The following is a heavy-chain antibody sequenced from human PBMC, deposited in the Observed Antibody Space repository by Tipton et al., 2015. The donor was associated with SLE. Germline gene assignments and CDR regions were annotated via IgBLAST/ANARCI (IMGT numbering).Heavy chain of an antibody. V-gene: IGHV4-34*01. J-gene: IGHJ3*02. CDR2: INHSGST. CDR3: ARYAHYDFWRDAFDI. D-gene: IGHD3-3*01. Sequence: TLSLTCAVYGGSFSGYYWSWIRQPPGKGLEWIGEINHSGSTNYNPSLKSRVTISVDTSKNQFSLKLSSVTAADTAVYYCARYAHYDFWRDAFDIWGQGTMVTVSS. CDR1: GGSFSGYY.